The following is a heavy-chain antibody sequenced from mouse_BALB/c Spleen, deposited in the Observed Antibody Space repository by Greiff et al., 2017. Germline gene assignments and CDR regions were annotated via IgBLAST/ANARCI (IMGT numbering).Heavy chain of an antibody. CDR3: NYDYYGSSSPWFAY. CDR2: IDPENGDT. D-gene: IGHD1-1*01. Sequence: EVQLQESGAELVRSGASVKLSCTASGFNIKDYYMHWVKQRPEQGLEWIGWIDPENGDTEYAPKFQGKATMTADTSSNTAYLQLSSLTSEDTAVYYCNYDYYGSSSPWFAYWGQGTLVTVSA. J-gene: IGHJ3*01. V-gene: IGHV14-4*02. CDR1: GFNIKDYY.